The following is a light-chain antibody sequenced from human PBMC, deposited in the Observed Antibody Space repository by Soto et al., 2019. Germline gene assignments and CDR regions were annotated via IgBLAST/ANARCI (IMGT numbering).Light chain of an antibody. CDR2: SNN. J-gene: IGLJ1*01. CDR3: AAWDDSRDV. V-gene: IGLV1-44*01. CDR1: SSNIGSNT. Sequence: QSVLTQPPSASGTPGQRVTISCSGSSSNIGSNTVNWYQQLPGTAPKLLIYSNNQRPSGVPDRFSGSKSGTSASLAISGLQSADEADYYCAAWDDSRDVFGTGTKVTVL.